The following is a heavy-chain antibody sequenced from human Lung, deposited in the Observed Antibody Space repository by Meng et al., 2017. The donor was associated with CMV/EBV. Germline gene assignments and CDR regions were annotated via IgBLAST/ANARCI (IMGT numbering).Heavy chain of an antibody. CDR2: INAYNINT. CDR1: GYTFTSYS. J-gene: IGHJ5*02. CDR3: ARARFYDTTADWFDP. Sequence: SGYTFTSYSITWVRQAPGQGLQWVGWINAYNINTNYAQKLQGRVTMTTDTSTSTAYMELRSLRSDDTAIYYCARARFYDTTADWFDPWGQGTLVTVSS. D-gene: IGHD2/OR15-2a*01. V-gene: IGHV1-18*01.